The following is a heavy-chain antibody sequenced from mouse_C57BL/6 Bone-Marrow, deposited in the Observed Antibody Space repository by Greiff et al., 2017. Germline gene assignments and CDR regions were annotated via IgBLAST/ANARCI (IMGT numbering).Heavy chain of an antibody. CDR3: ASGDYYCSSRYFAV. Sequence: VQLQQSGAELVRPGASVKLSCKASGYTFTDYYINWVKQRPGQGLEWIARIYPGSGNTFYNEKFKGKATLTAETSSSTAYMQLSSLTSEDSAVYCCASGDYYCSSRYFAVWCTGTTVSVSS. CDR1: GYTFTDYY. CDR2: IYPGSGNT. J-gene: IGHJ1*03. D-gene: IGHD1-1*01. V-gene: IGHV1-76*01.